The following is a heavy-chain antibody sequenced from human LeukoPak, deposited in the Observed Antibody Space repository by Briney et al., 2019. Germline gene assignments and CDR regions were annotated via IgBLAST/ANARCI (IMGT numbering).Heavy chain of an antibody. Sequence: KHGESLKISCKASGYTFSSYWIGWVHQMPGKGLEWMGIIYPGDSDTRYSPSFQGQVTISADKSISTAYLQWSSLKTSDTAMYYCAKFSSGFDYWGQGTLVTVSS. CDR1: GYTFSSYW. J-gene: IGHJ4*02. CDR2: IYPGDSDT. CDR3: AKFSSGFDY. V-gene: IGHV5-51*07. D-gene: IGHD6-19*01.